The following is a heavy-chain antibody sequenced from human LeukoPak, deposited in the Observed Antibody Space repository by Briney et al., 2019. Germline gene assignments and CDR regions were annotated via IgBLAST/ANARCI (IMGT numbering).Heavy chain of an antibody. Sequence: PGGSLRLSCAAPGFTFSNYAMGWVRQAPGKGLVWVSSINGRDGRTYYADSVRGRFSISSDNSKNTLFLQMNSLRAEDTAVYYCARGEAFAFDMWGQGTVVTVSS. CDR2: INGRDGRT. CDR1: GFTFSNYA. J-gene: IGHJ3*02. V-gene: IGHV3-23*01. CDR3: ARGEAFAFDM.